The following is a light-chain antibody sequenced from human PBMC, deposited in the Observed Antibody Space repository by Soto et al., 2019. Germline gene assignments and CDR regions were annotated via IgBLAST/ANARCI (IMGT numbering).Light chain of an antibody. CDR2: EGK. Sequence: QSALTQPASVSGSPGQSITISCTGTSSDVGSYNLVSWYQQHPGKATKLMNSEGKKRPSGVSNRFSGSKSGNTASLTISGLQAEDAADYYCCSYGSSNTYVFGTGTKLTVL. J-gene: IGLJ1*01. CDR3: CSYGSSNTYV. CDR1: SSDVGSYNL. V-gene: IGLV2-23*01.